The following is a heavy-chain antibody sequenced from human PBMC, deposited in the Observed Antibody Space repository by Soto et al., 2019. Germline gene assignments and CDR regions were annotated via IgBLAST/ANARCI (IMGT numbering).Heavy chain of an antibody. Sequence: QVQLVESGGGVVQPGRSLRLSCAASGFTFSSYAMHWVRQAPGKGLEWVAVISYDGSNKYYADSVKGRFTISRDNSKNTLYLQMNSLRAEDTAVSYCAREARRLRDYDLGSGYHFDYWCQGTLVTVSS. V-gene: IGHV3-30-3*01. J-gene: IGHJ4*02. CDR3: AREARRLRDYDLGSGYHFDY. D-gene: IGHD3-3*01. CDR2: ISYDGSNK. CDR1: GFTFSSYA.